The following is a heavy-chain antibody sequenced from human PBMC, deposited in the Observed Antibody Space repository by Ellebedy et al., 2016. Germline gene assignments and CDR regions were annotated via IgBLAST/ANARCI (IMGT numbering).Heavy chain of an antibody. J-gene: IGHJ4*02. CDR1: GYTFTNYG. V-gene: IGHV1-18*01. CDR2: ISPKKGNA. D-gene: IGHD3-10*01. Sequence: ASVKVSCXVSGYTFTNYGISWVRQAPGQGLEWMGWISPKKGNANPAQKFRGRVTLTTDTSTNTAYMELRSLRSDDTAVYYCARDRVSGDYDYWGQGTLVTVSS. CDR3: ARDRVSGDYDY.